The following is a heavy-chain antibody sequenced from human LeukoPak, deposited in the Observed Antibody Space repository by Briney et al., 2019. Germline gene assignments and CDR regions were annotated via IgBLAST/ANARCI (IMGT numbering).Heavy chain of an antibody. V-gene: IGHV1-8*01. CDR2: MNPNSGNT. J-gene: IGHJ4*02. D-gene: IGHD6-19*01. CDR3: ARGVAVAGTYRLLPVY. Sequence: ASVKVSCKASGYTFTSYDINWVRQATGQGLEWMGWMNPNSGNTGYAQKFQGRVAMTRNTSISTAYMELSSLRSEDTAVYYCARGVAVAGTYRLLPVYWGQGTLVTVSS. CDR1: GYTFTSYD.